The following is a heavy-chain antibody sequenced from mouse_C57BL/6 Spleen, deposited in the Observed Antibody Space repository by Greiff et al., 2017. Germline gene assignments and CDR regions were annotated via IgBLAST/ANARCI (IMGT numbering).Heavy chain of an antibody. V-gene: IGHV5-16*01. CDR3: ARSYDGYPYYYAMDY. CDR2: INYDGSST. J-gene: IGHJ4*01. CDR1: GFTFSDYY. D-gene: IGHD2-3*01. Sequence: EVKVVESEGGLVQPGSSMKLSCTASGFTFSDYYMAWVRQVPEKGLEWVANINYDGSSTYYLDSLKSRFIISRDNAKNILYLQMSSLKSEDTATYYCARSYDGYPYYYAMDYWGQGTSVTVSS.